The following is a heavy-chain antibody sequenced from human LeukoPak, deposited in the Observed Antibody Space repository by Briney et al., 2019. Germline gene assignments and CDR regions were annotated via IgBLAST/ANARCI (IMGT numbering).Heavy chain of an antibody. J-gene: IGHJ3*02. CDR2: IYYSGST. CDR3: ARTYDFGIGPPGDAFDN. CDR1: GGSISSSSYY. Sequence: PSETLSLTCIVSGGSISSSSYYWGWVRQPPGKGLEWIGNIYYSGSTYYNPSLKSRVTIFVDTSKNQFSLRLSSVTAADTAVYYCARTYDFGIGPPGDAFDNWGQGTLVTVFS. D-gene: IGHD3-3*01. V-gene: IGHV4-39*01.